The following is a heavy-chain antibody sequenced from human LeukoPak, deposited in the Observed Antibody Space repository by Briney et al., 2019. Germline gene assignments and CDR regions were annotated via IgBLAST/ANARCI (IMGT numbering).Heavy chain of an antibody. V-gene: IGHV4-39*01. J-gene: IGHJ4*02. D-gene: IGHD2-21*01. Sequence: SGPLSLTCTVSGGSISSTIYYWAPIRQPPGKGLEWIGSFSYSGNTFYNSSLTSRVSISEDTSKNQFSLKLTSVTAADTAIYYCARPPLLWSQGILVTVSS. CDR1: GGSISSTIYY. CDR3: ARPPLL. CDR2: FSYSGNT.